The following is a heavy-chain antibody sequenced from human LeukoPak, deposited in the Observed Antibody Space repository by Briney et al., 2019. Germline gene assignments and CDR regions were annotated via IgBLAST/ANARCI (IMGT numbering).Heavy chain of an antibody. CDR1: GLTYSSCC. J-gene: IGHJ6*02. V-gene: IGHV3-30*18. Sequence: PEGSLRLSCAASGLTYSSCCMHWVRHAPGKGLEEVVLISYHGSKEYYGDFVKGRLTISRDNSKNTLFLQLNSLRGEDTAVYYGAKDRFYGPYYIYYHGMDVWGQGTTVTVSS. CDR2: ISYHGSKE. CDR3: AKDRFYGPYYIYYHGMDV. D-gene: IGHD4-17*01.